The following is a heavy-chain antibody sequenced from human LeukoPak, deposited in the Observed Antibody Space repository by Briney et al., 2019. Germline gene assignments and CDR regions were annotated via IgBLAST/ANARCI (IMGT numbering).Heavy chain of an antibody. J-gene: IGHJ4*02. CDR1: GFTFSSYA. Sequence: PGRSPRLSCAASGFTFSSYAMHWVRQAPGKGLEWVAVISYDGSNKYYADSVKGRFTISRDNSKNTLYLQMNSLRAEDTAVYYCARERIRGEDYWGQGTLVTVSS. D-gene: IGHD3-10*01. CDR2: ISYDGSNK. V-gene: IGHV3-30*04. CDR3: ARERIRGEDY.